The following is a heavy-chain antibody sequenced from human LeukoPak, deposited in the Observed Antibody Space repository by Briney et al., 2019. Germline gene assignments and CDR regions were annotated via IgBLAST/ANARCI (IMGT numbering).Heavy chain of an antibody. CDR3: ARADWDTAMIDY. J-gene: IGHJ4*02. Sequence: GRSLRLSCAASGFTFDDYAMHWVRQAPGKGLEWVSGISWNSGSIGYADSVKGRFTISRDNAKNSLYLQMNSLRAEDTAVYYCARADWDTAMIDYWGQGTVVTVSS. V-gene: IGHV3-9*01. D-gene: IGHD5-18*01. CDR1: GFTFDDYA. CDR2: ISWNSGSI.